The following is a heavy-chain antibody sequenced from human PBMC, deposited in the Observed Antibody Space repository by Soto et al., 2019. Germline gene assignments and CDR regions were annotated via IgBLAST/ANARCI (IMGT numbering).Heavy chain of an antibody. CDR2: ISDDGSNK. J-gene: IGHJ6*02. CDR1: GFTFSSYG. CDR3: AKEGVVPYGMDV. Sequence: QVQLVESGGGVVQPGRSLRLSCAASGFTFSSYGMHWVRQAPGKGLEWVAVISDDGSNKYYADSVKGRFTISRDNAKNTLYLQMNSLRAEDTAVYYCAKEGVVPYGMDVWGQGTTVTVSS. D-gene: IGHD3-3*01. V-gene: IGHV3-30*18.